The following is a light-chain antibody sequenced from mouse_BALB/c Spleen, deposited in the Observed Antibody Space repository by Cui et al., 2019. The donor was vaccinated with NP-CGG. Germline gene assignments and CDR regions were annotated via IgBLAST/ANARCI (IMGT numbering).Light chain of an antibody. J-gene: IGLJ1*01. CDR1: TGAVTTSNY. CDR2: GTN. CDR3: ALWYSNHWV. Sequence: QAGVTPESGPTTSPGETVTLTCRSSTGAVTTSNYANWVQEKSDHLFTGLIGGTNNRAPGVPARFSGSLIGDKAALTITGAQTEDEAIYFCALWYSNHWVFGGGTKLTVL. V-gene: IGLV1*01.